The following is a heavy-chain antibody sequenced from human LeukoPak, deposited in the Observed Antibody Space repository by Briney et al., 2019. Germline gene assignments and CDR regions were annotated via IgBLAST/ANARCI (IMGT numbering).Heavy chain of an antibody. CDR1: GGSISSNY. D-gene: IGHD5-24*01. V-gene: IGHV4-59*08. Sequence: PSETLSLTCTVSGGSISSNYWSWIRQPPGKGLEWIGYIYYSGSTNYNPSLKSRVTISLDTSKNQFSLKLSSVTAADTAVYYCARLRDGYNFYFDSWGQGTLVTVSS. CDR3: ARLRDGYNFYFDS. J-gene: IGHJ4*02. CDR2: IYYSGST.